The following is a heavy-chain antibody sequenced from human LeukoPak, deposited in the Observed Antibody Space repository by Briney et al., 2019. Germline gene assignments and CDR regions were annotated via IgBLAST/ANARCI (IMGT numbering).Heavy chain of an antibody. Sequence: SETLSLTCTVSGASIGSYYWSWMRQFAGNGLEWIGRLYKSGTTPYNPPLKSRVTSSVDTSKNQISLKRTSVTAADTSVYYCASDVGRSNVAVLWGQGTLVTVSS. CDR1: GASIGSYY. V-gene: IGHV4-4*07. J-gene: IGHJ4*02. D-gene: IGHD6-19*01. CDR2: LYKSGTT. CDR3: ASDVGRSNVAVL.